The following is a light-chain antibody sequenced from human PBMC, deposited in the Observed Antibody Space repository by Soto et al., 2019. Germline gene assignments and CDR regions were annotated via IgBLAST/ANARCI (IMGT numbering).Light chain of an antibody. J-gene: IGLJ3*02. CDR2: RNA. V-gene: IGLV1-44*01. CDR3: EAWDVSLNAWV. Sequence: QSVLTQPPSASGTPGQRVTISCSGSSSNIGSNVVNWYQQLPGTAPKLLIYRNAQRPSAFPDRFSGSKSGTSASLAISGLQSEDEADYYCEAWDVSLNAWVFGGGTKLTVL. CDR1: SSNIGSNV.